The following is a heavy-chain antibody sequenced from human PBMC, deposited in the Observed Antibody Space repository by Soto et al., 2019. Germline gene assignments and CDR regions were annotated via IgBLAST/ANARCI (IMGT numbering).Heavy chain of an antibody. CDR3: AKTRPGYCSGGSCYYGY. CDR2: ISGSGGST. J-gene: IGHJ4*02. CDR1: GFTFSSYA. D-gene: IGHD2-15*01. V-gene: IGHV3-23*01. Sequence: EVQLLESGGGLVQPGGSLRLSCAASGFTFSSYAMSWVRQAPGKGLEWVSAISGSGGSTYYADSVKGRFTISRDNSKTTLYLQMNSLRAEDTAVYYCAKTRPGYCSGGSCYYGYWGQGTLVTVSS.